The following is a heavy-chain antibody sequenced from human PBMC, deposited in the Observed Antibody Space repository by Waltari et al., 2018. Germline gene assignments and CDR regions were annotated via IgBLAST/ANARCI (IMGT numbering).Heavy chain of an antibody. Sequence: QVQLVESGGGVVQPGRALRLSCAASGFTFSSYAMHWVRQAPGKGLEWVAVISYDGSNKYYADSVKGRFTISRDNSKNTLYLQMNSLRAEDTAVYYCARVHGDSSGYYNHDAFDIWGQGTMVTVSS. CDR2: ISYDGSNK. CDR1: GFTFSSYA. V-gene: IGHV3-30-3*01. CDR3: ARVHGDSSGYYNHDAFDI. D-gene: IGHD3-22*01. J-gene: IGHJ3*02.